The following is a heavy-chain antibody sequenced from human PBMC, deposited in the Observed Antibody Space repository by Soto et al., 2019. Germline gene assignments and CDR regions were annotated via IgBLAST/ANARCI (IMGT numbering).Heavy chain of an antibody. Sequence: SCAASGFTFSSYAMSWVRQAPGKGLEWVSAISGSGGSTYYADSVKGRFTISRDNSKNTLYLQMNSLRAEDTAVYYCASLGNYYDSSGYYHYWGQGTLVTVSS. CDR1: GFTFSSYA. CDR3: ASLGNYYDSSGYYHY. V-gene: IGHV3-23*01. D-gene: IGHD3-22*01. J-gene: IGHJ4*02. CDR2: ISGSGGST.